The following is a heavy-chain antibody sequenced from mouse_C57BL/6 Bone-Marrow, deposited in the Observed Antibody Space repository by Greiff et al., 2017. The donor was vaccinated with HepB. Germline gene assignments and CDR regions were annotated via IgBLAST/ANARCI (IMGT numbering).Heavy chain of an antibody. CDR1: GYTFTDYN. D-gene: IGHD2-12*01. V-gene: IGHV1-22*01. CDR2: INPNNGGT. J-gene: IGHJ3*01. CDR3: ARSRYSRFAY. Sequence: DVQLQESGPELVKPGASVKMSCKASGYTFTDYNMHWVKQSHGKSLEWIGYINPNNGGTSYNQKFKGKATLTVNKSSSTAYMELRSLTSEDSAVYYCARSRYSRFAYWGQGTLVTVSA.